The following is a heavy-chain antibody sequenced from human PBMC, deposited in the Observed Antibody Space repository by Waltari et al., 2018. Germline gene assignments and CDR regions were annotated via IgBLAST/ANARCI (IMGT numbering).Heavy chain of an antibody. CDR1: GGPFTDYS. Sequence: QVQLHQWGAGLLKPSETLSLTCAVSGGPFTDYSWSWIRQSPDKGLELIGEISHSGSTNDNPSLKSRVTMSVDTMKKQFSLKLTSVTAADTAVYFCARTWGYSPPLGWCDPWGRGTRVTVSS. D-gene: IGHD1-26*01. V-gene: IGHV4-34*01. J-gene: IGHJ5*02. CDR2: ISHSGST. CDR3: ARTWGYSPPLGWCDP.